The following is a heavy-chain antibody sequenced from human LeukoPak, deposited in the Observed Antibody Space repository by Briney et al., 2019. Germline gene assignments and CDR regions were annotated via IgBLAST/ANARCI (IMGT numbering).Heavy chain of an antibody. V-gene: IGHV3-73*01. CDR2: IRSKANNYAT. CDR1: GFSFSGSG. CDR3: AKVLSLRYSDWVLYADY. Sequence: GGSLRLSCAASGFSFSGSGMNWVRQASGKGLEWVGRIRSKANNYATVYAESVKGRFTISRNDSKNTAYLQMNSLTAEDTAVYYCAKVLSLRYSDWVLYADYWGQGTLVTVSS. D-gene: IGHD3-9*01. J-gene: IGHJ4*02.